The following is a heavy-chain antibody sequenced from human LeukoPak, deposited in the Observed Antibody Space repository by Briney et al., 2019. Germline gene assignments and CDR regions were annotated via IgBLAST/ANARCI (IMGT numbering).Heavy chain of an antibody. CDR1: GGSISSYY. CDR2: IYTSGST. CDR3: ARESRLLWFGELSGPIDY. V-gene: IGHV4-4*07. D-gene: IGHD3-10*01. J-gene: IGHJ4*02. Sequence: PSETLSLTCTVSGGSISSYYWSWIRQPAGKGLEWIGRIYTSGSTNYNPSLKSRATMSVDTSKNQFSLKLSSVTAADTAVYYCARESRLLWFGELSGPIDYWGQGTLVTVSS.